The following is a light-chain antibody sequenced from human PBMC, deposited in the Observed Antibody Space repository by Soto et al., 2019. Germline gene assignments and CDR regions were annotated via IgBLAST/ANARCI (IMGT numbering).Light chain of an antibody. V-gene: IGKV1-39*01. CDR2: ASS. CDR3: QQSYSFPYT. CDR1: QSISRF. J-gene: IGKJ2*01. Sequence: DIQMTQSPSSLSVSVGDRVTITCRASQSISRFLHWYQQKPGKAPQLLISASSILQSGVPSRFSGSGSGTDFTLTISSLQPEDFAIFYCQQSYSFPYTFGQGTKLEIK.